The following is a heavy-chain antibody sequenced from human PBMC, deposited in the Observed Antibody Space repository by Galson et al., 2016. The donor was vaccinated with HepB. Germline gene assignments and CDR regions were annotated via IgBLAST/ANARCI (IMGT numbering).Heavy chain of an antibody. Sequence: SLRLSCAASGFAFSDHYIDWVRQAPGKGLEWVANLNKDGSEKYYMDSVKGRFTISRDNAKNALYLQMNSLRAEDTAVYYCARTIVAVPGANDYFDYWGQGTLVTVSS. CDR2: LNKDGSEK. V-gene: IGHV3-7*01. D-gene: IGHD2-2*01. CDR1: GFAFSDHY. J-gene: IGHJ4*02. CDR3: ARTIVAVPGANDYFDY.